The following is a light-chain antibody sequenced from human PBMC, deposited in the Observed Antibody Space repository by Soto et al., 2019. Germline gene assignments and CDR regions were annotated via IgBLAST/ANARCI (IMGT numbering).Light chain of an antibody. CDR3: HQYNNWPLT. CDR2: DSS. V-gene: IGKV3-15*01. Sequence: IVMTQSPVPLSVSLGESATLSCRASQSIGGDLAWYQQKPGQPPRLLIYDSSTRAPGIPVRFSGSGSGTEFTLTISSLQSGDFAVYYCHQYNNWPLTFAGGTKVEIK. CDR1: QSIGGD. J-gene: IGKJ4*01.